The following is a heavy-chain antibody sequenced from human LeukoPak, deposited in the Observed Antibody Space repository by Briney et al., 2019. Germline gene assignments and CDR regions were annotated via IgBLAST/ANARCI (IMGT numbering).Heavy chain of an antibody. D-gene: IGHD5-18*01. CDR1: GYTFTSYA. CDR3: ARGDQLGGGGAFDI. Sequence: ASVKVSCKASGYTFTSYAMHWVRQAPGQRLEWMGWINAGNGNTKYSQEFQGRVTITRDTSASTAYMELSSLRSEDMAVYYCARGDQLGGGGAFDIWGQGTMVTVSS. CDR2: INAGNGNT. J-gene: IGHJ3*02. V-gene: IGHV1-3*03.